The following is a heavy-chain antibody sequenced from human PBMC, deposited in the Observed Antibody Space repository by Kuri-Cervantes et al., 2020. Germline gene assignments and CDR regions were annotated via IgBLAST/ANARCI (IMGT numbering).Heavy chain of an antibody. D-gene: IGHD3-16*01. CDR3: AKDQGSYADV. Sequence: GESLKISCAASGFTFSSYGMHWVRQAPGKGLEWVAVISYDGSNKYYADSVKGRFTISRDNSKNTLYLQMNGLRAEDTAVYYCAKDQGSYADVWGQGTTVTVSS. CDR2: ISYDGSNK. V-gene: IGHV3-30*18. J-gene: IGHJ6*02. CDR1: GFTFSSYG.